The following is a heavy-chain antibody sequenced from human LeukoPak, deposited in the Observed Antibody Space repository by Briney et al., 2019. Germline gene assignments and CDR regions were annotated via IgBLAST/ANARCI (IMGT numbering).Heavy chain of an antibody. CDR3: AKGKGQQLVHDY. V-gene: IGHV3-23*01. CDR2: ISGSGGGT. J-gene: IGHJ4*02. CDR1: GFTFSNYA. D-gene: IGHD6-6*01. Sequence: GSLRLSCAASGFTFSNYAMSWVRQAPGKGLEWVSSISGSGGGTYYADSVKGRFTISRDNSENTLYLQMNSLRAEDTAVYYCAKGKGQQLVHDYWGQGTLVTVSS.